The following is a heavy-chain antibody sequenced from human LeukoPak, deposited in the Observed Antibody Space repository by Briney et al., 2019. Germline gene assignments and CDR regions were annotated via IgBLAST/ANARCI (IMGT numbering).Heavy chain of an antibody. D-gene: IGHD3-22*01. J-gene: IGHJ4*02. CDR1: GGSISRTNW. CDR3: ARDSSAYNNLDY. Sequence: SETLSLTCAVSGGSISRTNWWSWVRQPPGEGLEWIGEIYHSGSSNYDPSLRSRVSISVDKSKNQFSLKMSSVTAADTAVYYCARDSSAYNNLDYWGQGTLITVSS. CDR2: IYHSGSS. V-gene: IGHV4-4*02.